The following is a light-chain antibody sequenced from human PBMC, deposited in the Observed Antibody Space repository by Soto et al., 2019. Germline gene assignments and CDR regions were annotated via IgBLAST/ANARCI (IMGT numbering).Light chain of an antibody. J-gene: IGLJ1*01. CDR1: SSDVGGYDY. CDR2: DVT. Sequence: QSVLTQPPSASGSPGQSVTVSCTGTSSDVGGYDYVSWYQQLPGKAPKLMIYDVTTRPSGVPDRFSGSKSGTTASLTISGLQAEDEADYYCCSYAGSPYVFGTGTKVTVL. CDR3: CSYAGSPYV. V-gene: IGLV2-8*01.